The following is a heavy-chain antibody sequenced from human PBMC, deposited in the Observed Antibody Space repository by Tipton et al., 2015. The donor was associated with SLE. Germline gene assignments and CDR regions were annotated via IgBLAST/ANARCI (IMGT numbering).Heavy chain of an antibody. V-gene: IGHV3-30*18. Sequence: SLRLSCAASGFTFSSYGMNWVRQAPGKGLEWVADIWYDGSNKYYADSVKGRFTISRDNSKNTLYLQMNSLRAEDTAVYYCAKGDSTVKGPLDYWGQGTLVTVSS. CDR3: AKGDSTVKGPLDY. D-gene: IGHD4-17*01. CDR2: IWYDGSNK. J-gene: IGHJ4*02. CDR1: GFTFSSYG.